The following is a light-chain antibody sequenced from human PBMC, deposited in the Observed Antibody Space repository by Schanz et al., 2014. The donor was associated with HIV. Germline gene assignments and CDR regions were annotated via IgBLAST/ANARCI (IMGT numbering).Light chain of an antibody. CDR1: QSVSSN. CDR2: GAS. CDR3: QQYGSS. Sequence: EIVMTQSPATLSASPGERATLSCRASQSVSSNLAWYQQKPGQAPRLLISGASTRATGIPARFSGSGSGTDFTLTISRLEPEDFAVYYCQQYGSSFGPGTKVDIK. J-gene: IGKJ3*01. V-gene: IGKV3-15*01.